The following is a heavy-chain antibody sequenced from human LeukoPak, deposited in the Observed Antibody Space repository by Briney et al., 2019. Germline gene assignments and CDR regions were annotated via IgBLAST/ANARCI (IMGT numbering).Heavy chain of an antibody. D-gene: IGHD3-10*01. CDR3: TRGGSGSYRWFGYFDY. CDR1: GFTFTSYA. V-gene: IGHV3-23*01. CDR2: ISASGGDT. Sequence: GGSLRLSCAASGFTFTSYAMSWVRQAPGKGLEWLSAISASGGDTYYGDSVKGRFTISRDYSRNTLYLEMNSLRAEDTAVYYCTRGGSGSYRWFGYFDYWGQGTLVTVSS. J-gene: IGHJ4*02.